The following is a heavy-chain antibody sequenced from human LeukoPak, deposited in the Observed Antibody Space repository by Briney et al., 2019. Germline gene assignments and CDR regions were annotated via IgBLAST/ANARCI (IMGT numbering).Heavy chain of an antibody. CDR3: ATGKGDTTAHDY. J-gene: IGHJ4*02. CDR1: GYTVTGYD. CDR2: INPNSGGT. V-gene: IGHV1-2*02. Sequence: ASVKVSCKASGYTVTGYDMHWVRQAPGQGGEWMGWINPNSGGTNYAQKFQGRVTMTRDTSISTAYMELSRLRSDATAVYYCATGKGDTTAHDYWGQGTLVTVSS. D-gene: IGHD5-18*01.